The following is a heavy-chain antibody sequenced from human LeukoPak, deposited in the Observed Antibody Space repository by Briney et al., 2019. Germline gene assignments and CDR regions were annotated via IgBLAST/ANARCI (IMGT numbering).Heavy chain of an antibody. Sequence: SETLSLTCAVYDGSFSGYYWSWIRQPPGKGLEWIGEINHSGSTNYNPSLKSRVTISVDTSKNQFSLKLSSVTAADTAVYYCARDSSYGYYYYGMDVWGKGTTVTVSS. CDR3: ARDSSYGYYYYGMDV. D-gene: IGHD5-18*01. CDR2: INHSGST. V-gene: IGHV4-34*01. J-gene: IGHJ6*04. CDR1: DGSFSGYY.